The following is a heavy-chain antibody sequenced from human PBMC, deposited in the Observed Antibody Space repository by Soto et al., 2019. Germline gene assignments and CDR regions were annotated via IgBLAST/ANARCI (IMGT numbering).Heavy chain of an antibody. D-gene: IGHD2-15*01. CDR1: GFTFSTYS. CDR2: ISSSSSTM. CDR3: ARRGYCSGGNCQLLPYYFDF. Sequence: GGSLRLSCAASGFTFSTYSMNWVRQAPGKGLEWVSYISSSSSTMYYADSVKGRFTISRDNAKNSLYLQMNSLRAEDTAVYYCARRGYCSGGNCQLLPYYFDFWGQGTLVTVSS. V-gene: IGHV3-48*01. J-gene: IGHJ4*02.